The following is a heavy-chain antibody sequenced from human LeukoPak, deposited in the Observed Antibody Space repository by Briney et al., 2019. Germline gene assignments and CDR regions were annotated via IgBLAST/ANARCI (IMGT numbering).Heavy chain of an antibody. V-gene: IGHV1-8*01. Sequence: ASVKVSCKASGYTFTSYDINWVRQATGQGLEWMGWMNPNRGNTGYAQKFQGRVTMTRDTSISTAYMELSRPRSDDKAVYYCARYYDYVWGSYRYPNYYYYYMDVWGKGTTVTVSS. CDR3: ARYYDYVWGSYRYPNYYYYYMDV. D-gene: IGHD3-16*02. CDR2: MNPNRGNT. CDR1: GYTFTSYD. J-gene: IGHJ6*03.